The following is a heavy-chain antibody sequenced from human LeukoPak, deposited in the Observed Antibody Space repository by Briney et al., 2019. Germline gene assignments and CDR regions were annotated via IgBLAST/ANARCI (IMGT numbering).Heavy chain of an antibody. Sequence: PSETLSLTCTVSGGSISSYYWSWIRQPAGKGLEWIGRIYTSGSTKYNPSLKSRVTISVDRSKNQFSLRLTSVTAADTAIYYCVRSSENYFGPWGQGTLVTVSS. CDR3: VRSSENYFGP. D-gene: IGHD3-10*01. J-gene: IGHJ5*02. V-gene: IGHV4-4*07. CDR2: IYTSGST. CDR1: GGSISSYY.